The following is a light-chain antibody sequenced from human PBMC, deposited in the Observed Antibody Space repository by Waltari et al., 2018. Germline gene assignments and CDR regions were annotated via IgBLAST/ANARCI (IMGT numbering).Light chain of an antibody. CDR1: ELAKNY. J-gene: IGLJ1*01. Sequence: SYDLIQSPSVSVSPGQTATITCSGDELAKNYVCWYQQKPGQSPVLVIYEDVRRPSEIPQRFSGSNSGNTATLTISGTQPMDEADYYCQAWDSGVAGVFGTGTKVTVL. V-gene: IGLV3-1*01. CDR3: QAWDSGVAGV. CDR2: EDV.